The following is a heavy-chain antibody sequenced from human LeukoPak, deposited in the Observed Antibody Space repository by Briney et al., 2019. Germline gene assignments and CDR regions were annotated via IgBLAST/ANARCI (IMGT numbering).Heavy chain of an antibody. V-gene: IGHV3-23*01. CDR3: AKEHYYESGPDY. D-gene: IGHD3-10*01. CDR2: NTGSGGTT. CDR1: GGSFSGYY. Sequence: ETLSLTCAVYGGSFSGYYWSWVRQAPGKGLEWISANTGSGGTTYYAASVKGRFTISRDTPKSTLYLQMYSLRAEDTAIYYCAKEHYYESGPDYWGQGTLVTVSS. J-gene: IGHJ4*02.